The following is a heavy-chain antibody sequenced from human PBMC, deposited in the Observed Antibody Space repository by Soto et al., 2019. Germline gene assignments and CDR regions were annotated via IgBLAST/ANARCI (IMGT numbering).Heavy chain of an antibody. CDR1: GGSFSVYY. J-gene: IGHJ4*02. D-gene: IGHD3-22*01. CDR3: ARLIEARGFSDY. CDR2: INHSGST. Sequence: SETLSLTCAVYGGSFSVYYWSWIRQPPGKGLEWIGEINHSGSTNYNPSLKSRVTISVDTSKNQFSLKLSSVTAADTAVYYCARLIEARGFSDYWGQGTRGSVSP. V-gene: IGHV4-34*01.